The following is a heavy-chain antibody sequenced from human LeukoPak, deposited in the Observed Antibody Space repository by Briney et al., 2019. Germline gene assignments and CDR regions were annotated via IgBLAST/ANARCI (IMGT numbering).Heavy chain of an antibody. J-gene: IGHJ3*02. Sequence: SETLSRTCSVSGASIRSYFWSWIRQSPGKGLEWIGYVYDNDISNFNPSLESRVTILVDRSKSQFSLKLRSVTAADTAVYYCARGLVLATDDAFDIWGPGTMVTVSS. D-gene: IGHD5-12*01. V-gene: IGHV4-59*01. CDR3: ARGLVLATDDAFDI. CDR1: GASIRSYF. CDR2: VYDNDIS.